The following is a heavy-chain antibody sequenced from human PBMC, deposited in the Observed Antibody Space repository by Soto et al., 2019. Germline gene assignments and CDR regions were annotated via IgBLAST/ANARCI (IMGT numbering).Heavy chain of an antibody. V-gene: IGHV4-4*07. J-gene: IGHJ4*02. CDR1: GGSLSSFY. CDR3: MIEYDGYPKY. D-gene: IGHD5-18*01. CDR2: MYTTGST. Sequence: SETLSLTCTVSGGSLSSFYWSWIRQPAGKGLEWIGRMYTTGSTSYNPSLKSRVTMSVDTSKNHFSLTLTSVTAADTAVYYCMIEYDGYPKYWGQGTLVTVSS.